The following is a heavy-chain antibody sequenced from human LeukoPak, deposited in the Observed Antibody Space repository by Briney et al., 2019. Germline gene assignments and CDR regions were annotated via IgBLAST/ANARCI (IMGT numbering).Heavy chain of an antibody. V-gene: IGHV4-39*07. CDR3: ARERTSITGTHGFDY. CDR1: GGSISSSSYY. D-gene: IGHD1-20*01. J-gene: IGHJ4*02. Sequence: SETLSLTCTVSGGSISSSSYYWGWIRQPPGKGLERIGSIYYSGSTYYNPSLKSRVTISVDTSKNQFSLKLSSVTAADTAVYYCARERTSITGTHGFDYWGQGTLVTVSS. CDR2: IYYSGST.